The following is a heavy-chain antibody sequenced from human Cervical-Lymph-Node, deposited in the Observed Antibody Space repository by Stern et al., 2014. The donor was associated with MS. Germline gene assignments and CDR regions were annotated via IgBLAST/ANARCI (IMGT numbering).Heavy chain of an antibody. CDR2: IYYSGST. V-gene: IGHV4-31*03. CDR3: ARMGSRSGGMDS. J-gene: IGHJ4*02. CDR1: GDSIRSGGHY. D-gene: IGHD2-15*01. Sequence: VQLEESGPGVVKPSQTLSLTCKVSGDSIRSGGHYWTWVRQRPGEGLDWIGHIYYSGSTSFNPSLESRLTMSIDTSTNQFSLKLSSVTAADTAVYFCARMGSRSGGMDSWGQGTLVTVSS.